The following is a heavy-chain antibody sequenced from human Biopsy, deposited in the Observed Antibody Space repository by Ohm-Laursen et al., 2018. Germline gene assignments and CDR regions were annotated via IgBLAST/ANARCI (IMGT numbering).Heavy chain of an antibody. D-gene: IGHD3-16*01. CDR2: INSVGTI. Sequence: SLRLSCTASGFIFSDYYISWIRQAPGKGLEWVSNINSVGTIYYADSVRGRFTISRDNAKNLLYLQMNSLRVEDTAVYYCARSVGIMAAPIDYWGQGTLVTVSS. J-gene: IGHJ4*02. CDR3: ARSVGIMAAPIDY. CDR1: GFIFSDYY. V-gene: IGHV3-11*01.